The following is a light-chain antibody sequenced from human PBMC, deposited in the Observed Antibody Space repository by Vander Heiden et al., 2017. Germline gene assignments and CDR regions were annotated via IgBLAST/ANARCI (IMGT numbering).Light chain of an antibody. CDR1: KLGDKY. J-gene: IGLJ2*01. V-gene: IGLV3-1*01. CDR3: QEWNSSTVV. CDR2: KDS. Sequence: SYELTQPPSVSVSPGQTASITCSGDKLGDKYACWYQQKPGQSPVLVIYKDSKRPSGIPERFSGSNSGNTATLTISGTQAVDEAYYYCQEWNSSTVVFGGGTKLTVL.